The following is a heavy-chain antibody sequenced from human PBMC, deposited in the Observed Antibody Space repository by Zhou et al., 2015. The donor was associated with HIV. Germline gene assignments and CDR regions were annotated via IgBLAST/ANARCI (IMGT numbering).Heavy chain of an antibody. D-gene: IGHD4-23*01. CDR1: GFAFDDYG. CDR3: ARDMGTIAGGAFDI. J-gene: IGHJ3*02. Sequence: DVQVVESGGGVVRPGGSLRLSCEGFGFAFDDYGMAWVRQVPGKGLEWVSSISSSSSYIYYADSVKGRFTISRDNAKNSLYLQMNSLRAEDTAVYYCARDMGTIAGGAFDIWGQGTMVTVSS. V-gene: IGHV3-21*01. CDR2: ISSSSSYI.